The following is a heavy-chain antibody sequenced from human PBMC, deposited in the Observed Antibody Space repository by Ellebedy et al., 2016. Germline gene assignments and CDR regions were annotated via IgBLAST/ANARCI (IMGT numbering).Heavy chain of an antibody. CDR2: IIPILGTA. V-gene: IGHV1-69*13. Sequence: SVKVSCXASGGTFSSYAFNWVRQAPGQGLEWMGGIIPILGTANYAQKFQGRVTITADEPTTTAYMELSSLRSEDTAVYYCARDNDGGSSGPIDYWGQGTLVTVSS. CDR3: ARDNDGGSSGPIDY. J-gene: IGHJ4*02. CDR1: GGTFSSYA. D-gene: IGHD6-19*01.